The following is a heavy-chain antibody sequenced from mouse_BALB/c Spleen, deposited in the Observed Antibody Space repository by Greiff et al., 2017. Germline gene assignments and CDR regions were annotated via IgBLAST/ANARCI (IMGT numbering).Heavy chain of an antibody. V-gene: IGHV1-9*01. Sequence: VQLQQSGAELMKPGASVKISCKATGYTFSSYWIEWVKQRPGHGLEWIGELLPGSGSTNYNEKFKGKATFTADTSSNTAYMQLSSLTSEDSAVYYCARSGITPRFAYWGQGTLVTVSA. CDR2: LLPGSGST. J-gene: IGHJ3*01. CDR1: GYTFSSYW. CDR3: ARSGITPRFAY. D-gene: IGHD2-4*01.